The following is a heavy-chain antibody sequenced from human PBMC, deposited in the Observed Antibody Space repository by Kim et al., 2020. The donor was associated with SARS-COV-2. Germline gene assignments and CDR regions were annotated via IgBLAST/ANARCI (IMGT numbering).Heavy chain of an antibody. CDR2: TYYRSKWYN. V-gene: IGHV6-1*01. Sequence: SQTLSLTCAISGDSVSSNSAAWNWIRQSPSRGLEWLGRTYYRSKWYNDYAVSVKSRITINPDTSKNQFSLQLNSVTPEDTALYYCARALRFSGSYWEGYYGMDVWGQGTTVTVSS. CDR1: GDSVSSNSAA. J-gene: IGHJ6*02. D-gene: IGHD1-26*01. CDR3: ARALRFSGSYWEGYYGMDV.